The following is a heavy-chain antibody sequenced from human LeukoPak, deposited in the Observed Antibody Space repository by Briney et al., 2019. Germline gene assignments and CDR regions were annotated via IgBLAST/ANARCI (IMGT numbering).Heavy chain of an antibody. CDR1: GDSISSYY. CDR2: IYYSGST. V-gene: IGHV4-59*01. D-gene: IGHD6-13*01. CDR3: ARDGIAVAGSYWYFDL. Sequence: SETLSLTCTVSGDSISSYYWSWIQQPPGKGLEWIGYIYYSGSTNYNPSLKSRVTISVDTSKNQFSLKPSSVTAADTAVYYCARDGIAVAGSYWYFDLWGRGTLVTVSS. J-gene: IGHJ2*01.